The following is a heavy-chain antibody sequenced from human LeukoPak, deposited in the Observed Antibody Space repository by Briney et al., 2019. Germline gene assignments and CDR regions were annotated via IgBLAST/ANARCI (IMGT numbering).Heavy chain of an antibody. Sequence: PSETLSLTCTVSGGSISSSSYYWGWIRQPPGKGLEWIGSIYYSGSTYYNPSLKSRVTISVDTSKNQFSLKLSSVTAADTAVYYCARHAKQWLLFDYWGQGTLVTVSS. J-gene: IGHJ4*02. CDR1: GGSISSSSYY. D-gene: IGHD6-19*01. CDR2: IYYSGST. V-gene: IGHV4-39*01. CDR3: ARHAKQWLLFDY.